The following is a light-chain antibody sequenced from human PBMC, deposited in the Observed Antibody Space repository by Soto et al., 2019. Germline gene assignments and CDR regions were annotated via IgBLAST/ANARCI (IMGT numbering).Light chain of an antibody. V-gene: IGLV2-14*03. CDR2: DVN. J-gene: IGLJ2*01. Sequence: QSALTQPASVSGSPGQSITISCTGTSSDVGGYNYVSWYQQHPGKAPKLMIYDVNNRPSGVSNRFYGSKSRNTASLTISGLQAEDEAHYYCSSYSGSSTLVVFGGGTKLTVL. CDR1: SSDVGGYNY. CDR3: SSYSGSSTLVV.